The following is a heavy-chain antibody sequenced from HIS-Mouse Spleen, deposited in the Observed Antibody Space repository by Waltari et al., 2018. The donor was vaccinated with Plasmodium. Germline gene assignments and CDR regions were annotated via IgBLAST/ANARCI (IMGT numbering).Heavy chain of an antibody. Sequence: QVQLQESGPGLVKPSATLSLTCTVSGGPISSYYWSWIRQPPGKGLEWIGYIYYSGSTNYNPSLKSRVTISVDTSKNQFSLKLSSVTAADTAVYYCARVGRRIWGAFDIWGQGTMVTVSS. V-gene: IGHV4-59*01. CDR3: ARVGRRIWGAFDI. J-gene: IGHJ3*02. D-gene: IGHD3-16*01. CDR2: IYYSGST. CDR1: GGPISSYY.